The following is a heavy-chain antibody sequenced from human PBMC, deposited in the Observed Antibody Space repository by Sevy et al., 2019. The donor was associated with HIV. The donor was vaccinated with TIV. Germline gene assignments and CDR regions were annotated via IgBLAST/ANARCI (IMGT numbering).Heavy chain of an antibody. CDR3: AKGELLGPYYYYYMDV. D-gene: IGHD1-7*01. CDR1: GFTFSSYA. CDR2: ISGSGGST. J-gene: IGHJ6*03. V-gene: IGHV3-23*01. Sequence: GESLKISCAASGFTFSSYAMSWVRQAPGKGLEWGSAISGSGGSTYYADSVKGRFTMSRDNSKNTLYLQMNSLRAEDTAVYYCAKGELLGPYYYYYMDVWGKGTTVTVSS.